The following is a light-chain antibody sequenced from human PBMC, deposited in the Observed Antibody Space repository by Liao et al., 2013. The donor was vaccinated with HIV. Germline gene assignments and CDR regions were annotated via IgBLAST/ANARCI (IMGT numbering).Light chain of an antibody. CDR1: KLDDKH. J-gene: IGLJ2*01. CDR2: QDV. Sequence: SYELTQPPSVSVSPGQPATITCSGDKLDDKHVSWYQQKPGQSPVLLIYQDVRRRAGIPERFSGSNSGNTATLTISGTQPLDEADYYCQTWHISTLILGGGTKLTVL. V-gene: IGLV3-1*01. CDR3: QTWHISTLI.